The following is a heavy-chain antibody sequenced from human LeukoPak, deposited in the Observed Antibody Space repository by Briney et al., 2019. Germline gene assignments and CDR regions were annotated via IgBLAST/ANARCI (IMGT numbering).Heavy chain of an antibody. J-gene: IGHJ4*02. CDR2: ISGSGGST. Sequence: GGSLRLSCAASGFTFSSYAMSWVRQAPGKGLEWVSAISGSGGSTYYADSVKGRFTISRDNSKNTLYLQMNSLRAEDTAVYYCAKDPLVVPAAPSGSADYWGQGTLATVSS. D-gene: IGHD2-2*01. V-gene: IGHV3-23*01. CDR1: GFTFSSYA. CDR3: AKDPLVVPAAPSGSADY.